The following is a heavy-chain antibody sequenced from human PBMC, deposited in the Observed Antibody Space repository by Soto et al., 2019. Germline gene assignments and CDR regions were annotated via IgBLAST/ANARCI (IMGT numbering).Heavy chain of an antibody. V-gene: IGHV1-46*01. CDR1: GYTFTSYY. CDR2: INPSGGST. CDR3: ARDLTTDYDILTGLGY. J-gene: IGHJ4*02. D-gene: IGHD3-9*01. Sequence: ASVKVYCTASGYTFTSYYMHWVRQASGQGLEWMGIINPSGGSTSYAQKFQGRVTMTRDTSTSTVYMELSSLRSEDTAVYYCARDLTTDYDILTGLGYWGQGTLVTVSS.